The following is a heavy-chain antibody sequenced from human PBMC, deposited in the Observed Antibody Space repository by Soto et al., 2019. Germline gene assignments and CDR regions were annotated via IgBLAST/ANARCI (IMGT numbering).Heavy chain of an antibody. CDR2: INAGNGNT. V-gene: IGHV1-3*01. CDR3: ARSPRAVVPAARYGMDV. J-gene: IGHJ6*02. CDR1: GYTFTSYA. D-gene: IGHD2-2*01. Sequence: ASVKVSCKASGYTFTSYAMHWVRQAPGQRLEWMGWINAGNGNTKYSQKFQGRVTITRDTSASTAYMELSSPRSEDTAVYYCARSPRAVVPAARYGMDVWGQGTTVTVSS.